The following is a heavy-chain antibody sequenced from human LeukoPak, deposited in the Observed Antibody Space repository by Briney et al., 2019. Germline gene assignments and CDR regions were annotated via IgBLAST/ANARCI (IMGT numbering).Heavy chain of an antibody. CDR1: GFTFSNYN. D-gene: IGHD2-2*01. J-gene: IGHJ4*02. CDR2: ISSSSSYI. Sequence: PGGSLRLSCAPSGFTFSNYNMNWVRQAPGKGLEWVSSISSSSSYIYYADSVKGRFTISRDNAKNSLYLQMNSLRAEDTAVYYCARTGFAVPAACDYWGQGTLVTVSS. V-gene: IGHV3-21*01. CDR3: ARTGFAVPAACDY.